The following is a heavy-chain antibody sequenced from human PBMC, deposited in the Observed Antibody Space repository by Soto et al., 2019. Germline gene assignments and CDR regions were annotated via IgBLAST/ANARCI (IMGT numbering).Heavy chain of an antibody. J-gene: IGHJ4*02. CDR1: GFAISRGYY. Sequence: SETLSLTCSVSGFAISRGYYWSWVRQPPGKGLEWIGSIYPSVSSYHNPSLATRLRLSIDTSKNQFTLNLTSVTAADTALYFCAREKVGTTSFDNWGQGIQVTVSS. CDR3: AREKVGTTSFDN. V-gene: IGHV4-38-2*02. D-gene: IGHD1-1*01. CDR2: IYPSVSS.